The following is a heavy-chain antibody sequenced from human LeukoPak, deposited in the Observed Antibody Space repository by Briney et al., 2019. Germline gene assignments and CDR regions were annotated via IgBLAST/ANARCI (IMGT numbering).Heavy chain of an antibody. CDR3: AHRRFAAPGTGWFDP. CDR2: IYWNDDK. Sequence: SGPTLVNPTQTLTLTCTFSGFSLSTSGEGVGWIRQPPGKALEWLALIYWNDDKRYSPSLKSRLTITQDTSKNQVVLTMTNMDPVDTGTYYRAHRRFAAPGTGWFDPWGQGTLVTVSS. V-gene: IGHV2-5*01. J-gene: IGHJ5*02. CDR1: GFSLSTSGEG. D-gene: IGHD6-13*01.